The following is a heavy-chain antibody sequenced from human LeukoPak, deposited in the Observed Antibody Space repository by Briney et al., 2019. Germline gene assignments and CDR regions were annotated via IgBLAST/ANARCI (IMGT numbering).Heavy chain of an antibody. CDR3: ARTSLAGTYYFDY. CDR1: SGSFSGYY. J-gene: IGHJ4*02. Sequence: SETLSLTCAVYSGSFSGYYRSWIRQPPGKGLEWIGEIYHSGSTNYNPSLKSRVTISVDKSKNQFSLKLSSVTAADTAVYYCARTSLAGTYYFDYWGQGTLVTVSS. CDR2: IYHSGST. V-gene: IGHV4-34*01. D-gene: IGHD7-27*01.